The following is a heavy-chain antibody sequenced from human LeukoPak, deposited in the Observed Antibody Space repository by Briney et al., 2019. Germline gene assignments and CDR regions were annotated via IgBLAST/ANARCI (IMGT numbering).Heavy chain of an antibody. Sequence: GGSLRLSCAASGFTFSSYGMHWVRQAPGKGLEWVAVISYDGSNKYYADSVKGRFTISRDNSKNTLYLQMNSLRAEDTAVYYCAKGTLYDYWGQGTLVTVSS. CDR2: ISYDGSNK. V-gene: IGHV3-30*18. CDR1: GFTFSSYG. J-gene: IGHJ4*02. D-gene: IGHD2-2*02. CDR3: AKGTLYDY.